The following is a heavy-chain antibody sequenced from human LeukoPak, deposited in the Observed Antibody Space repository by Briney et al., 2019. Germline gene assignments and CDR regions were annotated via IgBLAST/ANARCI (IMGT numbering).Heavy chain of an antibody. V-gene: IGHV3-23*01. CDR3: ARDVVGSTIFGSSPDY. CDR2: ISGTTSGT. Sequence: GGSLRLSCAASGFTFSTCAMSWVRQAPGKGLEWVSGISGTTSGTYYADSVKGRFTISRDNSKNTLFLQVNSLRAEDTAVYYCARDVVGSTIFGSSPDYWGQGTLVTVSS. J-gene: IGHJ4*02. D-gene: IGHD3-3*01. CDR1: GFTFSTCA.